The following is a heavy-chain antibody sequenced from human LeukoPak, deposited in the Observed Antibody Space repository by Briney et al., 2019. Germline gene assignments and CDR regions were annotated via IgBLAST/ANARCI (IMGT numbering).Heavy chain of an antibody. J-gene: IGHJ6*03. CDR1: GFTFSSYA. V-gene: IGHV3-23*01. Sequence: GGSLRLSCAASGFTFSSYAMSWVRQAPGKGLEWVSAISGSGGSTYYADSVKGRFTISRDNSKYTLYLQMNSLRAEDTAVYYCAKDLEAAARYYYYMDVWGKGTTVTVSS. CDR2: ISGSGGST. D-gene: IGHD6-13*01. CDR3: AKDLEAAARYYYYMDV.